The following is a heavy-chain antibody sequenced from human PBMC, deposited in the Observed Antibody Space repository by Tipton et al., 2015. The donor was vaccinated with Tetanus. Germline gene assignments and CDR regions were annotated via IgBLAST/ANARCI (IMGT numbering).Heavy chain of an antibody. Sequence: TLSLTCTVSGASISNYYWNWIRQPPGKGLEWIGYVDYSGTTNYNPSLKSRVSISVDTSKNQFSLKVRSVTSADTAVYYCARERLDWGTNDALNVWGQGTMVTVSS. J-gene: IGHJ3*01. V-gene: IGHV4-59*01. CDR3: ARERLDWGTNDALNV. D-gene: IGHD7-27*01. CDR2: VDYSGTT. CDR1: GASISNYY.